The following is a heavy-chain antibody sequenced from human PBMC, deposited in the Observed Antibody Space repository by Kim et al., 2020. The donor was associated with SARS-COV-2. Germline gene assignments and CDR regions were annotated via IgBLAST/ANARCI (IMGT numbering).Heavy chain of an antibody. D-gene: IGHD1-26*01. CDR3: ARDQGVGDY. Sequence: GNTKYSEKFQGRVTITSDTSASTAYMELSSLRFEDSAVYYCARDQGVGDYWGQGALVTVSS. CDR2: GNT. V-gene: IGHV1-3*01. J-gene: IGHJ4*02.